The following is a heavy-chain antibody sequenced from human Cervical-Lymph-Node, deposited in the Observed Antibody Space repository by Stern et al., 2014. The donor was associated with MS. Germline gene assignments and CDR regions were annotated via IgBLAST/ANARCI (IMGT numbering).Heavy chain of an antibody. CDR2: LIPFFGAT. CDR3: ALRRSYYVY. D-gene: IGHD4-11*01. Sequence: VQLGQSGSEVKRPGSSVKVSCKPSGDTFSSYALSWVRQAPGQGLEWVGGLIPFFGATRYGQKFQGRVTITPEESTGTAFMELSNLTSDDTAVYYCALRRSYYVYWGQGTLITVSS. J-gene: IGHJ4*02. CDR1: GDTFSSYA. V-gene: IGHV1-69*01.